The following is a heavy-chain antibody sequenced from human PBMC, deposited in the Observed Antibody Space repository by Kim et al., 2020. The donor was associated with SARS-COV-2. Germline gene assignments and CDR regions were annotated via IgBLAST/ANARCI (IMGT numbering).Heavy chain of an antibody. D-gene: IGHD2-2*01. V-gene: IGHV5-51*01. CDR2: IYPGDSES. CDR3: ARQRSYCSSPSCPFDY. J-gene: IGHJ4*01. Sequence: GESLKISCKGSGYSFTSYWIGWVRQMPGKGLEWMGIIYPGDSESRYSPSFQGQVTFSAAKSISTAYLQWSSLKASDTAMYYCARQRSYCSSPSCPFDYWG. CDR1: GYSFTSYW.